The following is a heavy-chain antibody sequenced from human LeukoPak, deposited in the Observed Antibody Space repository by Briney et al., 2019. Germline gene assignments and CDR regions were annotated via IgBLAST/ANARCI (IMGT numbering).Heavy chain of an antibody. CDR1: GGSFSGYY. D-gene: IGHD6-6*01. V-gene: IGHV4-34*01. J-gene: IGHJ4*02. Sequence: KPSETLSLTCAVYGGSFSGYYWSWIRQPPGKGLEWIREINHSGSTNYNPSLKSRVTISVDTSKNQFSLKLSSVTAADTAVYYCARGHTSIAARGRFDYWGQGTLVTVSS. CDR2: INHSGST. CDR3: ARGHTSIAARGRFDY.